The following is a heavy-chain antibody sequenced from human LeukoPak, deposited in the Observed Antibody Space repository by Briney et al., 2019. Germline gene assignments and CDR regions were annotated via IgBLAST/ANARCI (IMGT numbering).Heavy chain of an antibody. D-gene: IGHD4-17*01. CDR2: ISGDGGST. Sequence: GGSLRLSCAASGFTFDDYAMHWVRQAPGKGLEWVSVISGDGGSTHYADSVKGRFTISRDNSKNSLYLQMSSLRTEDTALYYCAKDGVDYADYEDYWGQGTLVTVSS. J-gene: IGHJ4*02. V-gene: IGHV3-43*02. CDR1: GFTFDDYA. CDR3: AKDGVDYADYEDY.